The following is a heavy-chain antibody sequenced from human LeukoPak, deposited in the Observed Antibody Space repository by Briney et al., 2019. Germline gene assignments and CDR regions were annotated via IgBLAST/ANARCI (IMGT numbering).Heavy chain of an antibody. D-gene: IGHD5/OR15-5a*01. CDR3: ARDVSDYGDF. V-gene: IGHV3-53*01. CDR2: IYSGGST. CDR1: GFTVSSNY. J-gene: IGHJ4*02. Sequence: GGSLRLSCAASGFTVSSNYMSGRRQAPGKGLEWVSVIYSGGSTYYADSVKGRFTISRDNSKHTLYLQMPSLRAEDTAVYYCARDVSDYGDFWGQGTLVTVSS.